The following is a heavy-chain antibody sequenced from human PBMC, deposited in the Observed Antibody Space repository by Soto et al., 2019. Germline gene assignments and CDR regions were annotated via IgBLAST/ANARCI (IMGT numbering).Heavy chain of an antibody. V-gene: IGHV3-21*01. D-gene: IGHD3-16*01. J-gene: IGHJ4*02. Sequence: EVQLVESGGGLVKPGGSLRLSCAASGITFSTYSMGWVRQAPGKGLEWVSSISSTGSNIYYADSLKGRITISRDNAKKSLYLQMNNLSAEDTAVYCCARDGGLYHHDYWGQGTLVTVSS. CDR2: ISSTGSNI. CDR1: GITFSTYS. CDR3: ARDGGLYHHDY.